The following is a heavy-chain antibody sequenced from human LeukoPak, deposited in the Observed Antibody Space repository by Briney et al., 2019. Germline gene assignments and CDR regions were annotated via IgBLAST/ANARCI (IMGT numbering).Heavy chain of an antibody. CDR2: IWYDGSNK. Sequence: GGSLRLSCAASGFTFSRYWMHWVRQAPGKGLEWVAVIWYDGSNKYYADSVKGRFTISRDNSKNTLYLQMNSLRAEDTAVYYCARGRYCSSTSCYRVKDWFDPWGQGTLVTVSS. V-gene: IGHV3-33*08. J-gene: IGHJ5*02. D-gene: IGHD2-2*01. CDR3: ARGRYCSSTSCYRVKDWFDP. CDR1: GFTFSRYW.